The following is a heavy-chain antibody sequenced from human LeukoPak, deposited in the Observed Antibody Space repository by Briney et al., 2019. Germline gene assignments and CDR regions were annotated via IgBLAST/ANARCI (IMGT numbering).Heavy chain of an antibody. D-gene: IGHD2-21*02. Sequence: GGSLRLSCAASGFTFSSYAMHWVRQAPGKGLEWVAVISYDGSNKYYADSVKGRFTISRDNSKNTLYLQMNSLRAEDTAVYYCARAGTYCGGDCYSSSNDYWGQGTLVTVSS. CDR1: GFTFSSYA. J-gene: IGHJ4*02. V-gene: IGHV3-30-3*01. CDR3: ARAGTYCGGDCYSSSNDY. CDR2: ISYDGSNK.